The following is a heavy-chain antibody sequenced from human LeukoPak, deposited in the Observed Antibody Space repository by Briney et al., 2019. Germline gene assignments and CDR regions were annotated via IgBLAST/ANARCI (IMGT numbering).Heavy chain of an antibody. D-gene: IGHD6-13*01. CDR3: ARAEVGSSSWYSSFDY. J-gene: IGHJ4*02. CDR2: IYPGDSDT. Sequence: PGESLKISCKGSGYSFTSYWIGWVRQMPGKGLEWMGIIYPGDSDTRYSPSFQGQVTISADKSISTAYLQWSSLKASDTAMYYCARAEVGSSSWYSSFDYWGQGTLVTVSS. V-gene: IGHV5-51*03. CDR1: GYSFTSYW.